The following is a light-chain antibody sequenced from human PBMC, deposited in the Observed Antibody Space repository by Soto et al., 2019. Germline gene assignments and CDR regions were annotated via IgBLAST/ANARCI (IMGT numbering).Light chain of an antibody. CDR2: AAS. J-gene: IGKJ3*01. CDR1: QSISSY. CDR3: QQSYTLCG. V-gene: IGKV1-39*01. Sequence: DIQMTQSPSSLSASVGDRVTITCRASQSISSYLNWYQQKPGKAPKLLIYAASSLQSGVPSRFSGSGSGTDFTLTISSLQPEDFATYYCQQSYTLCGFGPGTKVDIK.